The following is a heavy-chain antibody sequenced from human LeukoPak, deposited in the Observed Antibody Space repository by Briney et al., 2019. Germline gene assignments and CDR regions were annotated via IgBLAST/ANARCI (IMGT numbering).Heavy chain of an antibody. D-gene: IGHD3-10*01. J-gene: IGHJ4*02. Sequence: GGSLRLSCAASGFTFSSYWMSWVRQAPGKGLEWVANIKQDGSEKYYVDSVKGRFTISRDNAKTSLYLQMNSLRAEDTAVYYCAKASYYRHYFDYWGQGTLVTVSS. CDR1: GFTFSSYW. CDR2: IKQDGSEK. CDR3: AKASYYRHYFDY. V-gene: IGHV3-7*01.